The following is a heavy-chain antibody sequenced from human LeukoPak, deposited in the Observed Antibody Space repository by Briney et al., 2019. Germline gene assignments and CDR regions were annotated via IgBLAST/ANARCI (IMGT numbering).Heavy chain of an antibody. CDR3: ARDRQYQLLSQGDLYYYYYMDV. V-gene: IGHV4-39*07. J-gene: IGHJ6*03. D-gene: IGHD2-2*01. CDR1: GDSISTSKSY. Sequence: SETLSLTRTVSGDSISTSKSYWGWIRQPPGKGLEWIGSIYYSGSTYYNPSLKSRVTISVDTSKNQFSLKLSSVTAADTAVYYCARDRQYQLLSQGDLYYYYYMDVWGKGTTVTISS. CDR2: IYYSGST.